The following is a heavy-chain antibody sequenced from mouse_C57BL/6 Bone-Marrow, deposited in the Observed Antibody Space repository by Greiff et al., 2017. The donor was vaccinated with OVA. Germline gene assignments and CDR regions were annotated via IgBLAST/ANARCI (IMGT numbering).Heavy chain of an antibody. J-gene: IGHJ1*03. Sequence: DVMLVESGGGLVKPGGSLKLSCAASGFTFSSYAMSWVRQTPEKRLEWVATISDGGSYTYYPDNVKGRFTLSRDNAKNNLYLQMSHLKSEDTAMYYCARELYWYFDVWGTGTTVTVSS. V-gene: IGHV5-4*01. CDR1: GFTFSSYA. CDR3: ARELYWYFDV. CDR2: ISDGGSYT.